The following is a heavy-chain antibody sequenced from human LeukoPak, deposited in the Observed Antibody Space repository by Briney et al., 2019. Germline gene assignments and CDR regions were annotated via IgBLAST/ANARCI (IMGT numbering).Heavy chain of an antibody. CDR3: ASDKIVGASRFDY. Sequence: GGSLRLSCAASGFSVSTNYMSWVRQAPGKGLEWVSVIYGGSSTYYADSAKGRFTISRDNSKNTLYLQMNSLRAEDTAVYYCASDKIVGASRFDYWGQGTLVTVSS. CDR1: GFSVSTNY. D-gene: IGHD1-26*01. J-gene: IGHJ4*02. V-gene: IGHV3-66*01. CDR2: IYGGSST.